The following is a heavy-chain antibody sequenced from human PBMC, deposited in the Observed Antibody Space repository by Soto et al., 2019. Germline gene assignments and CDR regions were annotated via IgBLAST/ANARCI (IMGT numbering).Heavy chain of an antibody. CDR2: INGGGSGT. D-gene: IGHD3-10*01. V-gene: IGHV3-74*01. CDR1: GFTFSGSW. Sequence: EVQLVESGGGLVQPGGSLRLSCAASGFTFSGSWMHWVRQAPGKGLVWVSRINGGGSGTISADFVKGRFTISRDDDNNTLFLQMNGLRAEDTAVYYCARCLFGSGTANDYWGQGTLVTVSS. CDR3: ARCLFGSGTANDY. J-gene: IGHJ4*02.